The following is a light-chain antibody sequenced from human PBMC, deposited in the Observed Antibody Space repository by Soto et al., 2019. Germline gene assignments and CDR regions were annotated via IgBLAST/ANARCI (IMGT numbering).Light chain of an antibody. CDR1: SSNIGAGYN. CDR3: QSYDSSLSGSV. J-gene: IGLJ2*01. CDR2: DNN. V-gene: IGLV1-40*01. Sequence: QSVLTQPPSVSGAPGQRVTIFCTGSSSNIGAGYNVHWYQQLPGTAPKILIYDNNNRPSGVPDRFSGPKSGTSASLAITGLQAEDEADYYCQSYDSSLSGSVFGGGTKLTVL.